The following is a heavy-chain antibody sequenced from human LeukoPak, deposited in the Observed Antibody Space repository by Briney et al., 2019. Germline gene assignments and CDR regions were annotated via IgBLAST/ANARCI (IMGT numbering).Heavy chain of an antibody. V-gene: IGHV4-39*02. J-gene: IGHJ4*02. CDR2: IYYSGST. CDR3: ARELFPAGTGCFDY. CDR1: GGSISSSSYY. Sequence: SETLSLTCTVSGGSISSSSYYWGWIRQPPGKGLEWIGSIYYSGSTYYNPSLKSRVTISVDTSKNQFSLKLSSVTPEDTAVYYCARELFPAGTGCFDYWGQGTLVTVSS. D-gene: IGHD6-19*01.